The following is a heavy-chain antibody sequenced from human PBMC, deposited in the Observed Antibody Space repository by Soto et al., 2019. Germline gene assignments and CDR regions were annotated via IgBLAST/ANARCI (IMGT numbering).Heavy chain of an antibody. Sequence: GGSLRLSCVASGFTFSSYWMHWVRQAPGKGLVWVSRINSYGSNTNYADSVRGRFTISRDNAKNTLYLQMNSLRAEDTAVYYCARSIAARLNWFDPWGQGTLVTSPQ. CDR2: INSYGSNT. D-gene: IGHD6-6*01. J-gene: IGHJ5*02. CDR1: GFTFSSYW. V-gene: IGHV3-74*01. CDR3: ARSIAARLNWFDP.